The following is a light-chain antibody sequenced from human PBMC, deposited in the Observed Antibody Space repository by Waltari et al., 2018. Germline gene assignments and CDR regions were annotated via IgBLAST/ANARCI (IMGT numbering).Light chain of an antibody. CDR3: QQYGTSFT. Sequence: EIVLTQSPGTLSLSPGQRATLSCRASQSVSSSYLAWYQQKPGQAPRLLIYGASSRATGIPDRLSGSGSGTDFTLTISRLEPEDFALYYCQQYGTSFTFGPGTKVDIK. CDR1: QSVSSSY. CDR2: GAS. V-gene: IGKV3-20*01. J-gene: IGKJ3*01.